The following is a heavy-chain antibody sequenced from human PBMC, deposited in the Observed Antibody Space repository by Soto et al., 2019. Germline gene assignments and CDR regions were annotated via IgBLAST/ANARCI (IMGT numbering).Heavy chain of an antibody. CDR3: AKDRSLSASVWLLDSGYYFDY. CDR2: IHGGGEGM. V-gene: IGHV3-23*01. CDR1: GFTFSDYA. D-gene: IGHD3-9*01. J-gene: IGHJ4*02. Sequence: DVHLLESGGGLVQPGGSLTLSCTVSGFTFSDYAMNWVRQAPGRGLEWVASIHGGGEGMYYANSVKGPFTISGDKSRSTLYLHMNNLSAEDTALDYCAKDRSLSASVWLLDSGYYFDYWGQGTLVTVSS.